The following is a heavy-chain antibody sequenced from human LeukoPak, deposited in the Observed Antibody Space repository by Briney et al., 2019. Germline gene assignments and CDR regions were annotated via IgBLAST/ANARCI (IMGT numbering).Heavy chain of an antibody. V-gene: IGHV1-2*02. CDR3: ARDKERGVIAAAGST. Sequence: ASVKVSCKASGYTFTGYYMHWVRQAPEQGLEWMGWINPNSGGTNYAQKFQGRVTMTRDTSISTAYMELSRLRSDDTAVYYCARDKERGVIAAAGSTWGQGTLVTVSS. J-gene: IGHJ5*02. CDR2: INPNSGGT. CDR1: GYTFTGYY. D-gene: IGHD6-13*01.